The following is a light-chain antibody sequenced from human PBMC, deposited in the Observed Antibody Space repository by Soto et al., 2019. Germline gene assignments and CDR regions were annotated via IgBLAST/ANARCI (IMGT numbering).Light chain of an antibody. V-gene: IGLV2-14*01. J-gene: IGLJ2*01. Sequence: VLTQPASVSGSPGQSITISCTGTRSDVGRYNYVSWYQQHPGKAPKLLIYEVTYRPSGVSTRFSASKSGSTASLTISGIQAEDEADYYCSSYSTTSSPHVLFGGGTQLTVL. CDR3: SSYSTTSSPHVL. CDR2: EVT. CDR1: RSDVGRYNY.